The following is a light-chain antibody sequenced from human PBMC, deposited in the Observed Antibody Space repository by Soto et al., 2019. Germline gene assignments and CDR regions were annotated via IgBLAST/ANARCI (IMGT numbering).Light chain of an antibody. CDR2: GAS. Sequence: EIVLTQSPGSLSLSPGERATLSCRASQSVDSSFFAWYQQKPGQAPRLLIHGASNRATGIPDRFSGSGSGTYFTLTISRLEPEDFAVYYCQQYVSSVTFGQGTKVEIK. CDR3: QQYVSSVT. CDR1: QSVDSSF. V-gene: IGKV3-20*01. J-gene: IGKJ1*01.